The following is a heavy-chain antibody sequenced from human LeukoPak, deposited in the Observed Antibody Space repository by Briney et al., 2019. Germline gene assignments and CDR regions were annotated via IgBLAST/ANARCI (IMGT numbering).Heavy chain of an antibody. CDR3: ARDPYSGNYGNYYYYMDV. Sequence: GGSLRLSCAASGFTFSNYGMSWVRQAPGKGLEWVSGISGSGGSRYYADSVKGRFTISRDNAKNSLYLQMNSLGPEDTDVYYCARDPYSGNYGNYYYYMDVWGKETTVTISS. D-gene: IGHD1-26*01. J-gene: IGHJ6*03. CDR1: GFTFSNYG. V-gene: IGHV3-23*01. CDR2: ISGSGGSR.